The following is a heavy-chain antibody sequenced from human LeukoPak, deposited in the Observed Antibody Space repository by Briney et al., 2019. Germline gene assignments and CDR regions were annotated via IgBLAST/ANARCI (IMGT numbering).Heavy chain of an antibody. CDR2: ITSSGGTI. Sequence: GGSLRLSCAASGFSFSSYSMNWVRQAPGKGLEWVSYITSSGGTIYYADSVQGRFTISRDNAKNSLYLQMDNPKGEDTAVYYCARNPSGYSSSGGLDYWGQGTLVTVSS. CDR3: ARNPSGYSSSGGLDY. D-gene: IGHD6-13*01. J-gene: IGHJ4*02. V-gene: IGHV3-48*01. CDR1: GFSFSSYS.